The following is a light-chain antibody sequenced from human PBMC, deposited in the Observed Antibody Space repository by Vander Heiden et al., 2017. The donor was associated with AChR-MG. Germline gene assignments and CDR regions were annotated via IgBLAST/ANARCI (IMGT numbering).Light chain of an antibody. Sequence: EIVLTQSPATLSLSPGERATLSCRASQSVTSYLAWYQQKPGQAPRLLIYDASNRATGIPARFSGSGSGTVFTLTISSLEPEDFAVYYCQQRSNWPRTFGPGTKVDIK. CDR1: QSVTSY. CDR3: QQRSNWPRT. J-gene: IGKJ3*01. CDR2: DAS. V-gene: IGKV3-11*01.